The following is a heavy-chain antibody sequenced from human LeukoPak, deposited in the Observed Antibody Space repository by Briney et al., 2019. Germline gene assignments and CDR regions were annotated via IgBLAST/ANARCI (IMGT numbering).Heavy chain of an antibody. V-gene: IGHV1-69*13. Sequence: SVKVSCKASGGIFSSYAISWVRQAPGQGLEWMGGIIPIFGTTNYAQKFQGRVTITADESTSTAYMELSSLRSEDTAVYYCARAGDYYDSSGYYGWFDPWGQGTLVTVSS. CDR2: IIPIFGTT. J-gene: IGHJ5*02. D-gene: IGHD3-22*01. CDR1: GGIFSSYA. CDR3: ARAGDYYDSSGYYGWFDP.